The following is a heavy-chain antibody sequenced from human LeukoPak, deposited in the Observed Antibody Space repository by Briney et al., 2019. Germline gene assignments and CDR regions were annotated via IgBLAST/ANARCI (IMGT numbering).Heavy chain of an antibody. CDR2: IYSGGST. CDR3: ARGVDYCDSSGYYY. J-gene: IGHJ4*02. Sequence: GGSLRLSCAASGFTVSSNYMSWVRQTPGKGLEWVSVIYSGGSTYYADSVKGRFTISRDNSKNTLYLQMNSLRAEDTAVYYCARGVDYCDSSGYYYWGQGTLVTVSS. CDR1: GFTVSSNY. V-gene: IGHV3-66*01. D-gene: IGHD3-22*01.